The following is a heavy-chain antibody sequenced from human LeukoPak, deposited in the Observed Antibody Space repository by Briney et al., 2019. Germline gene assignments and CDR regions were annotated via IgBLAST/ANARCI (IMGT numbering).Heavy chain of an antibody. CDR1: GYTFTGPY. J-gene: IGHJ3*02. CDR2: INPNSGGT. CDR3: ARDYYDSSGGALDI. Sequence: ASVKVSCKASGYTFTGPYMHWVRLAPGQGLEWMGWINPNSGGTNYAQKFQGRVTMTRDTSISTTYMELSRLRSDDTAVYYCARDYYDSSGGALDIWGQGTMVTVSS. V-gene: IGHV1-2*02. D-gene: IGHD3-22*01.